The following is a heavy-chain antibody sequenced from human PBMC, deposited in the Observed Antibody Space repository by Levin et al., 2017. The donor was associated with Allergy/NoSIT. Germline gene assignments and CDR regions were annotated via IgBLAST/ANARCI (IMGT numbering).Heavy chain of an antibody. CDR3: ARDYGPTIAAAGTDY. J-gene: IGHJ4*02. Sequence: GGSLRLSCAASGFTFSNYDMNWVRQAPGKGLEWVSSITTTSSYIYYADSMKGRFTISRDNAKNSLYLQMNSLRAEDTAVYYCARDYGPTIAAAGTDYWGQGTLVTVSS. CDR1: GFTFSNYD. D-gene: IGHD6-13*01. CDR2: ITTTSSYI. V-gene: IGHV3-21*01.